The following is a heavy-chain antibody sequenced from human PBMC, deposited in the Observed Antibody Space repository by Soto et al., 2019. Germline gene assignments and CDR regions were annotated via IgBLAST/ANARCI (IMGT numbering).Heavy chain of an antibody. V-gene: IGHV4-4*02. CDR2: IYHSGST. CDR3: ARTASYYYGSGSPMGEGTRCDP. J-gene: IGHJ5*02. D-gene: IGHD3-10*01. Sequence: QVQLQESGPGLVKPSGTLSLTCAVSGGSISSSNWWSWVRQPPGKGLEWIGEIYHSGSTNYNPSLKSRVTISVDKSKNQFSLKLSSVTAADTAVYYWARTASYYYGSGSPMGEGTRCDPWGQGTLVTVSS. CDR1: GGSISSSNW.